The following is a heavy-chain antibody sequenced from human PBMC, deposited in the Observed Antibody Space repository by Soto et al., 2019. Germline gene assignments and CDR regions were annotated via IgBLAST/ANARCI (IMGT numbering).Heavy chain of an antibody. V-gene: IGHV3-43*01. CDR1: GFTFDDYT. CDR2: ISWDGGST. Sequence: EVQLVESGGVVVQPGGSLRLSCAASGFTFDDYTMHWVRQAPGKGLEWVSLISWDGGSTYYADSVKGRFTISRDNSKNSLYLQMNSLRTEDTALYYCAIDIDCRQLEHAFDYWGQGTLVTVSS. CDR3: AIDIDCRQLEHAFDY. J-gene: IGHJ4*02. D-gene: IGHD1-1*01.